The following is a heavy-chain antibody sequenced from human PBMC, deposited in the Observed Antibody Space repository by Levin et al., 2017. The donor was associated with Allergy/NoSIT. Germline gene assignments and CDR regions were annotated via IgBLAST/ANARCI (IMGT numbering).Heavy chain of an antibody. CDR1: GFTFSSYG. D-gene: IGHD3-16*02. V-gene: IGHV3-30*18. J-gene: IGHJ3*02. CDR2: ISYDGSNK. Sequence: GGSLRLSCAASGFTFSSYGMHWVRQAPGKGLEWVAVISYDGSNKYYADSVKGRFTISRDNSKNTLYLQMNSLRAEDTAVYYCAKEEGRSDYVWGSYRYPPEKDAFDIWGQGTMVTVSS. CDR3: AKEEGRSDYVWGSYRYPPEKDAFDI.